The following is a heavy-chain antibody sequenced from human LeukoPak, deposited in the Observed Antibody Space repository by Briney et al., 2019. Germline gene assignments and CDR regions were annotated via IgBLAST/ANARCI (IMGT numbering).Heavy chain of an antibody. Sequence: PSETLSLTCSVSGGSISSFYCNWMRQPAGKGLEWIGRIYTSGTTTYNPSLKSRVTMSVDTSKNQFSLKLSSVTAADTAVYYCARDSGTTGEVKFDPWAREPWSPSPQ. J-gene: IGHJ5*02. D-gene: IGHD3-10*01. CDR2: IYTSGTT. V-gene: IGHV4-4*07. CDR3: ARDSGTTGEVKFDP. CDR1: GGSISSFY.